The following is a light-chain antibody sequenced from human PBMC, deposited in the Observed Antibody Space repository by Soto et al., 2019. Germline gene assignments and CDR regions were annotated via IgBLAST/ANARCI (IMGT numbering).Light chain of an antibody. CDR2: GAS. CDR3: QTYNSAPLT. J-gene: IGKJ4*01. CDR1: QDINNY. V-gene: IGKV1-27*01. Sequence: DIQMTQSPSSLSASVGDRVTITCRASQDINNYLAWYQQKPGKVPKLLIYGASTLHSGVPSRFSGSGSGTDFTLTTSRLQPGDVATYYCQTYNSAPLTFGGGTKVDIK.